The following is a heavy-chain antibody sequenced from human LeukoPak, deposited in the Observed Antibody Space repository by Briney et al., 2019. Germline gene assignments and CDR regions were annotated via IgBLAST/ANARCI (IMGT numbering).Heavy chain of an antibody. J-gene: IGHJ4*02. CDR3: AKSRVGYDY. Sequence: GGPVRLSCAASGFTSSSYAMSWARQAPGKGLEWVSVISGSGGDTDYADSVKGRFTISRDNSKNTLFLQMNSLRAEDTAIYYCAKSRVGYDYWGQGPVITVTS. CDR2: ISGSGGDT. CDR1: GFTSSSYA. V-gene: IGHV3-23*01. D-gene: IGHD5-12*01.